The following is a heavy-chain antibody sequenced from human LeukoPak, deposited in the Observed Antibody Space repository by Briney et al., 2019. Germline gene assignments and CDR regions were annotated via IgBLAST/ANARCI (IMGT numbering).Heavy chain of an antibody. CDR2: IYYSGST. D-gene: IGHD1-26*01. V-gene: IGHV4-59*01. J-gene: IGHJ4*02. CDR1: GVSISSYY. Sequence: SETLSLTCTVSGVSISSYYWSWIRQPPGKGLEWIGYIYYSGSTNYNPSLTSRVTISVDKSKNQFSLKLRSVTAADTAVYYCARMVGASYRFDYWGPGTLVTVSS. CDR3: ARMVGASYRFDY.